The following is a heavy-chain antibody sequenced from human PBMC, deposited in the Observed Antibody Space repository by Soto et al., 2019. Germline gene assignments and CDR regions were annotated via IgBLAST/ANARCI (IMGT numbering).Heavy chain of an antibody. CDR2: IYHSGST. D-gene: IGHD3-10*01. Sequence: SETLSLTCAVSGGSISSSNWWSWVRQPPGKGLEWIGEIYHSGSTNYNPSLKSRVTISVDKSKNQFSLKLSSVTAADTAVYYCARAVLLWFGELLTGMDVWGQGTTVTV. V-gene: IGHV4-4*02. J-gene: IGHJ6*02. CDR1: GGSISSSNW. CDR3: ARAVLLWFGELLTGMDV.